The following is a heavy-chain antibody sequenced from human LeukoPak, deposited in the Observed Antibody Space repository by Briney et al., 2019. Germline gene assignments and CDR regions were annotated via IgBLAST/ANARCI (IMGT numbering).Heavy chain of an antibody. V-gene: IGHV4-34*01. CDR3: SIVVLDCVDDCYVDY. D-gene: IGHD2-21*02. Sequence: PETLSLTCAVYGGSLSYYYWIWIRQPPAKGLEWIGEINHSASTNYNPSLKSRVSISVDTSKNQFSLKLSSVTAADTAVYYCSIVVLDCVDDCYVDYWGQGTMVTVSS. CDR2: INHSAST. CDR1: GGSLSYYY. J-gene: IGHJ4*02.